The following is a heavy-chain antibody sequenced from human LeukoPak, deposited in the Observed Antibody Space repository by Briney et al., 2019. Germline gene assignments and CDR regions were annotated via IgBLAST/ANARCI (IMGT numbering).Heavy chain of an antibody. CDR3: ARSSSPLYYFDY. V-gene: IGHV4-39*01. Sequence: PSETLSLTCTVSGGSISSSSYYWGWIRQPPGKGLEWIGSIYYSGSTYYNPSLKSRVTISVDTSKNQFSLKLSSVTAADTAVYYCARSSSPLYYFDYWGQGTLVTVSS. CDR1: GGSISSSSYY. CDR2: IYYSGST. J-gene: IGHJ4*02.